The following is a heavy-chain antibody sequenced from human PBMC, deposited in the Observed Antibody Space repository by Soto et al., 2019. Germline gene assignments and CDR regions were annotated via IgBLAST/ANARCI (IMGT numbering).Heavy chain of an antibody. J-gene: IGHJ6*02. CDR3: ARDGPYSNYSLGYYGMDV. CDR2: INPNSGGT. V-gene: IGHV1-2*04. CDR1: GYTFTGYY. Sequence: QVQLVQSGAEVKKPGASVKVACKASGYTFTGYYMHWVRQAPGQGLEWMGWINPNSGGTNYAQTFQGWVTMTRDTSISTAYMEMSRRRYDDTAVYYCARDGPYSNYSLGYYGMDVWGQGTTVTVSS. D-gene: IGHD4-4*01.